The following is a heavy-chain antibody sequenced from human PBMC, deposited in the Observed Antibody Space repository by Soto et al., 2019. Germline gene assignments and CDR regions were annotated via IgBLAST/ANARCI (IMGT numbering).Heavy chain of an antibody. CDR3: ARLPTYYYYYGMDV. CDR1: GYSFTSYW. Sequence: GESLKISCKGSGYSFTSYWISWVRQMPGKGLEWMGWIDPSDSYTNYSPSFQGHVTISAAKSITTAYLQWSSLKASDTAMYYCARLPTYYYYYGMDVWGQGTTVTVSS. V-gene: IGHV5-10-1*01. CDR2: IDPSDSYT. J-gene: IGHJ6*02.